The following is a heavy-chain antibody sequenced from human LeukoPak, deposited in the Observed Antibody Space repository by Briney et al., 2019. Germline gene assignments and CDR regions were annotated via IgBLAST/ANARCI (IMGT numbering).Heavy chain of an antibody. J-gene: IGHJ4*02. D-gene: IGHD2-15*01. Sequence: SETLSLTCPVSGGSLSRGGYYWSWIRPHPGKGPEWVGYIYYSGSTYYNPSLKSRVTISVDTSKNQFSLKLSSVTAADTAVYYCASGGVNCSGGSCYTFDYWGQGTLVTVSS. V-gene: IGHV4-31*03. CDR1: GGSLSRGGYY. CDR2: IYYSGST. CDR3: ASGGVNCSGGSCYTFDY.